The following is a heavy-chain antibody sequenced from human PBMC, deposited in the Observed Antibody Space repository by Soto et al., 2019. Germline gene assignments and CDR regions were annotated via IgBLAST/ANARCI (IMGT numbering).Heavy chain of an antibody. Sequence: GGSLRLSCAASGFTFSDYYMNWIRQAPGKGLEWVSYISSSGSTIYYADSVKGRFTISRDNAKNSLYLQMNSLRAEDTAVYYCARDPAPYIAAADSRFDYWGQGTLVTVSS. CDR2: ISSSGSTI. J-gene: IGHJ4*02. D-gene: IGHD6-13*01. CDR1: GFTFSDYY. CDR3: ARDPAPYIAAADSRFDY. V-gene: IGHV3-11*01.